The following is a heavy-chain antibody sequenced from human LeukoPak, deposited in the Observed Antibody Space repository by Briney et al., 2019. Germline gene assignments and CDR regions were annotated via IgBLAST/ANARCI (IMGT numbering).Heavy chain of an antibody. J-gene: IGHJ5*02. V-gene: IGHV3-21*01. CDR2: ISSSSSYI. CDR3: ARDSRGDTGEEFDP. Sequence: PGGSLRLSCSTSGFTFSSYRMTSVRQAPAKGLEWVSSISSSSSYIYYADSVKGQFTISSDNAKNPLYLQMNSLRGEDTAVYYCARDSRGDTGEEFDPWGEGTLVTVSS. D-gene: IGHD5-18*01. CDR1: GFTFSSYR.